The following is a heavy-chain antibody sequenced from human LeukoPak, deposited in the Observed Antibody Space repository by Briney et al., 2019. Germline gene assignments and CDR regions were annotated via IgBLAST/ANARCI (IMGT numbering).Heavy chain of an antibody. CDR2: ISAYNGNT. Sequence: ASVKVSCKASGGTFSSYAISWVRQAPGQGLEWMGWISAYNGNTNYVQKLQGRVTMTTDTSTSTAYMELRSLRSDDTAVYYCARGEMATPSDYWGQGTLVTVSS. J-gene: IGHJ4*02. CDR1: GGTFSSYA. V-gene: IGHV1-18*01. CDR3: ARGEMATPSDY. D-gene: IGHD5-24*01.